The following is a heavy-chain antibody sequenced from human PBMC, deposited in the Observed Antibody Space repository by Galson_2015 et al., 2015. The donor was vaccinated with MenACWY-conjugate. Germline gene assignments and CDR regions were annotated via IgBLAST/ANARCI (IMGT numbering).Heavy chain of an antibody. CDR1: GYNFITYW. J-gene: IGHJ6*02. CDR3: ARHPPGGRGMDV. V-gene: IGHV5-51*01. Sequence: QSGAEVKKPGESLKISCKACGYNFITYWIGWVRQVHGKGLEWVGLISPIDSKTRYSPAFEGRVTISADNSITTAYLQWNSLQASDTAMYYCARHPPGGRGMDVWGQGTTVTVSS. CDR2: ISPIDSKT. D-gene: IGHD1-26*01.